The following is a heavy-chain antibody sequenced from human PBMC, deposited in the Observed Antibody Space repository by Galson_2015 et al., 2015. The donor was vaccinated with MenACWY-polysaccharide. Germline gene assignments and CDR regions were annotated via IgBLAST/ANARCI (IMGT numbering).Heavy chain of an antibody. Sequence: SVKVSCKASGYSFSSYDNNWVRQTTGQGLEWMGWMNPNSGNTGYAQKFQGRVTMTRNTSISIAYMELSSLRSEDTAVYYCARGGKYYYDSSGYLNWFDPWGQGTVVTVSS. J-gene: IGHJ5*02. CDR1: GYSFSSYD. CDR2: MNPNSGNT. D-gene: IGHD3-22*01. CDR3: ARGGKYYYDSSGYLNWFDP. V-gene: IGHV1-8*01.